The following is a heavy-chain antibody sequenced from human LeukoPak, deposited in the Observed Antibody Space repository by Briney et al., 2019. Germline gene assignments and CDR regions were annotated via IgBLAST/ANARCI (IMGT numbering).Heavy chain of an antibody. D-gene: IGHD6-13*01. CDR1: GFVVSSNY. CDR3: ARRYSSSWYLDY. V-gene: IGHV3-66*01. J-gene: IGHJ4*02. Sequence: PGGSLRLSCAASGFVVSSNYVIWVRQAPGKGLEWVSVIYSGGSTYYADSVKGRFTISRDNSKNTLYLQMNSLRAEDTAGYYCARRYSSSWYLDYWGQGTLVTVSS. CDR2: IYSGGST.